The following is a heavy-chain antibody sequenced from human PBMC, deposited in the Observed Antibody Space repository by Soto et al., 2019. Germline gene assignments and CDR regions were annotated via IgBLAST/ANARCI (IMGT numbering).Heavy chain of an antibody. V-gene: IGHV4-30-4*01. CDR1: GGSISSPDYY. D-gene: IGHD3-16*01. Sequence: PSETLSLTCTVSGGSISSPDYYWSWIRQAPGKGLELIGYVYYRGSIYYTPSFESRVSISIDTSKNQFSLRLTSVTAADSAVYFCAGVTFTPNWFDSWGQGILVTVSS. J-gene: IGHJ5*01. CDR3: AGVTFTPNWFDS. CDR2: VYYRGSI.